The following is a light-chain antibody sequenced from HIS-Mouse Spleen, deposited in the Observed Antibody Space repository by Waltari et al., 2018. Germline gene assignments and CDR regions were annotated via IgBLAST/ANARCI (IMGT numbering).Light chain of an antibody. CDR3: QQRSNWPWT. V-gene: IGKV3-11*01. CDR2: DAS. CDR1: QSVSSY. Sequence: EIVLTQSPATLSLSPGERATLPSRASQSVSSYLAWYQQKPGQAPRLLIYDASNRATGSPARCSGSGSGTDCTLTISSLEPEDFAVYYCQQRSNWPWTFGQGTKVEIK. J-gene: IGKJ1*01.